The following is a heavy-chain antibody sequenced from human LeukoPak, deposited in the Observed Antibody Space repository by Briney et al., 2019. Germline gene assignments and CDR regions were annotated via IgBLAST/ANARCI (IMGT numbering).Heavy chain of an antibody. D-gene: IGHD6-13*01. CDR1: GFTFSNYW. CDR2: IKEDGSDK. Sequence: GGSLRLSCAASGFTFSNYWMNWVRQAPGKGLEWVANIKEDGSDKYYVDSVKGRFSISKDNAKNSLYLQMNSLRVEDTAVYYCAKDEGYSSSWFDYWGQGTLVTVSS. CDR3: AKDEGYSSSWFDY. V-gene: IGHV3-7*01. J-gene: IGHJ4*02.